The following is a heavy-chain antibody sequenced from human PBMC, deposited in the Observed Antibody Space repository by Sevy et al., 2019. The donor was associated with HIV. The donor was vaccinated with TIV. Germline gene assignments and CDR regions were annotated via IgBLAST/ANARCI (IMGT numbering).Heavy chain of an antibody. CDR3: ARDPQIITMIVVGPPGLVDY. V-gene: IGHV1-2*02. CDR1: GYTFTGYY. CDR2: INPNSGGT. J-gene: IGHJ4*02. Sequence: ASVTVSCKASGYTFTGYYMHWVRQAPGQGLEWMGWINPNSGGTNYAQKFQGRVTMTRDTSISTAYMELSRLRSDDTAVYYCARDPQIITMIVVGPPGLVDYWGQGTLVTVSS. D-gene: IGHD3-22*01.